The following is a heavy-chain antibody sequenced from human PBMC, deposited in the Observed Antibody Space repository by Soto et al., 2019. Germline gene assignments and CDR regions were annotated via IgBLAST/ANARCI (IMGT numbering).Heavy chain of an antibody. CDR1: GYTFTSYD. J-gene: IGHJ6*03. CDR2: MNPNSGNT. Sequence: ASVKVSCKASGYTFTSYDINWVRQATGQGLEWMGWMNPNSGNTGYAQKFQGRVTMTRNTSISTAYMELSSLRSEDTAVYYCARGVRRWADPYYYYYMDVWGKGTTVTVSS. V-gene: IGHV1-8*01. CDR3: ARGVRRWADPYYYYYMDV. D-gene: IGHD1-26*01.